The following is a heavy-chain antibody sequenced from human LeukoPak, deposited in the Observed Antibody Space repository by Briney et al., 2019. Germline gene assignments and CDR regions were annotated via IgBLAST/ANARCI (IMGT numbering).Heavy chain of an antibody. CDR3: TREEGSGTYHF. V-gene: IGHV4-61*08. CDR2: VHYSGST. Sequence: SETLSLTCTVSGGSISSGDYYWSWIRQPPGKGLEWIGYVHYSGSTNYNPSLMSRLTISVDTSKNQFSLKLSSVTAADTAVYYCTREEGSGTYHFWGQGTLVTVSS. J-gene: IGHJ4*02. CDR1: GGSISSGDYY. D-gene: IGHD1-26*01.